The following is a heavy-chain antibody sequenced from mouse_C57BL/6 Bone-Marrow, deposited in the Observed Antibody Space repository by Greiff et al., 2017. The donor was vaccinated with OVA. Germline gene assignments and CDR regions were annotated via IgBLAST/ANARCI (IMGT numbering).Heavy chain of an antibody. CDR2: IYPRSGNT. V-gene: IGHV1-81*01. CDR3: ARSLYYSNSWFAY. Sequence: VQLQQSGAELARPGASVKLSCKASGYTFTSYGISWVKQRTGQGLEWIGEIYPRSGNTYYNEQFKGKATLTADKSSSTAYMELRSLTSEDSAVYFCARSLYYSNSWFAYWGQGTLVTVSA. J-gene: IGHJ3*01. D-gene: IGHD2-5*01. CDR1: GYTFTSYG.